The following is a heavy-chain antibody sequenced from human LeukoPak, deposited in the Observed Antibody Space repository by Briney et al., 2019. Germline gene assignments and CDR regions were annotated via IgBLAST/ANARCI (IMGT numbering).Heavy chain of an antibody. CDR2: ISTSDDDK. D-gene: IGHD2-2*01. J-gene: IGHJ3*02. CDR1: RFTFNTYA. CDR3: ARQSVEETTAAAGAFDI. V-gene: IGHV3-23*01. Sequence: GGSLRLSCAASRFTFNTYAMTWVRQAPGNGLEGVSSISTSDDDKSYEASVHGRFTFSRDNSKNRLYLQMNSLRAEDTAIYYCARQSVEETTAAAGAFDIWGQGTMVTVSS.